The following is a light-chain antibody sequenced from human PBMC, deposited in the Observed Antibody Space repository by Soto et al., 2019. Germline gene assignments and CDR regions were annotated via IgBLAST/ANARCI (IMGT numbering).Light chain of an antibody. Sequence: QSALTQPPSVSGAPGQRVTISCTGSSSNIGAGYDVHWYQQLPGTAPKLLIYGNSNRPSGVPDRFSGSKSGTSASLAITGLQAEDEADYYCQSYDSSLSGFYVFGTGT. CDR3: QSYDSSLSGFYV. V-gene: IGLV1-40*01. CDR1: SSNIGAGYD. CDR2: GNS. J-gene: IGLJ1*01.